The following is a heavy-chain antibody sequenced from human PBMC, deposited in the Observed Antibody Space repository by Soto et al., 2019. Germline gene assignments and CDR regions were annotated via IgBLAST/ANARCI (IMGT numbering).Heavy chain of an antibody. V-gene: IGHV3-23*01. CDR3: AKAYFVWSSEQPYYFDY. CDR2: IRGSGARS. D-gene: IGHD3-16*01. Sequence: EVQLLDSGGGLVQPGGSLRLSCAASGFTFSNYAMTWVRQGPGKGLEWVSGIRGSGARSYYADSVKGRFTISRDNSKSTLYLQMNSLRTEDTAVYYCAKAYFVWSSEQPYYFDYWGQGTLVTVSS. J-gene: IGHJ4*02. CDR1: GFTFSNYA.